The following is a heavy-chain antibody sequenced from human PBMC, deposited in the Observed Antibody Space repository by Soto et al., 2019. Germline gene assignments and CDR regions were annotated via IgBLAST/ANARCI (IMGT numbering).Heavy chain of an antibody. J-gene: IGHJ4*02. Sequence: GGSLRLSCVASGFTFSTYWMTWVRQAPGKGLEWVANIKYDGSENYCVDSVKGRFTISRDNAKNSLYLQMNSLRAEDTAVYYCARDKDIAVLPAVSRYWGQGTLVTVSS. CDR2: IKYDGSEN. CDR1: GFTFSTYW. V-gene: IGHV3-7*04. CDR3: ARDKDIAVLPAVSRY. D-gene: IGHD2-2*01.